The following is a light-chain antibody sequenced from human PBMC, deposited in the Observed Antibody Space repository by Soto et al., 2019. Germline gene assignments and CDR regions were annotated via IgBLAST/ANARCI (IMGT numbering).Light chain of an antibody. V-gene: IGKV3-15*01. CDR1: QSVSSN. Sequence: EIVMTQSPATLSVSPGERATLSCRASQSVSSNLAWYQKKPGQAPRLLIYGASTRATGIPARFSGSGSGTEFTLNISSLQSEDFAVYYCQPYDNWWTFGQGTRVEIK. CDR3: QPYDNWWT. CDR2: GAS. J-gene: IGKJ1*01.